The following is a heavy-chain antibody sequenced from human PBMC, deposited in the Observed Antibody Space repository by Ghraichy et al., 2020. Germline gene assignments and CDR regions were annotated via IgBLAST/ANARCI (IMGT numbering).Heavy chain of an antibody. V-gene: IGHV3-7*04. CDR3: ARASGWVIDY. J-gene: IGHJ4*02. CDR2: IKHDGSEK. Sequence: GGSLRLSCAASGFTLSDYWMNWVRQAPGKGPEWVAIIKHDGSEKHYVDSVKGRFTISRDNAKNSLHMQMNSLRVDDTAVYYCARASGWVIDYWGQGNLVTVSS. D-gene: IGHD2-21*01. CDR1: GFTLSDYW.